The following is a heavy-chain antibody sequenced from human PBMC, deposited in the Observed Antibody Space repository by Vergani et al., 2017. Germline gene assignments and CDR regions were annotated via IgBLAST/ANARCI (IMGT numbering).Heavy chain of an antibody. CDR3: AGTYYDILTGSSGAFDI. CDR2: IKQDGSEK. V-gene: IGHV3-7*01. D-gene: IGHD3-9*01. J-gene: IGHJ3*02. Sequence: EVQLVESGGGLVQPGGSLRLSCAASGFTFSSYWMSWVRQAPGKGLEWVANIKQDGSEKYYVDSVKGRFTISRDNSKNTLYLQMNSLRAEDTAVYYCAGTYYDILTGSSGAFDIWGQGTMVTVSS. CDR1: GFTFSSYW.